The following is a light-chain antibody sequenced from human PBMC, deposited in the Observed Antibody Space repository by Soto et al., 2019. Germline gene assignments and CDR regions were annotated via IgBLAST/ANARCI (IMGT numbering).Light chain of an antibody. V-gene: IGLV2-14*01. CDR2: EVS. J-gene: IGLJ1*01. CDR3: FSNTSSGTYV. CDR1: GSDVGNYKY. Sequence: SALTQPASESGSRGQSITISCTGTGSDVGNYKYVSWYQQHPGKAPKLMIYEVSNRPSGVSNRFSGSKSGNTASLPISGLQAKDETYYYFFSNTSSGTYVFGTATKFTV.